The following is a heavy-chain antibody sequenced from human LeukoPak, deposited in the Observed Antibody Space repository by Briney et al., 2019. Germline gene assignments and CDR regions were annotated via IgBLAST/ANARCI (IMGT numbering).Heavy chain of an antibody. D-gene: IGHD1-1*01. CDR3: AREGFGTTGTTYWFDP. CDR1: GGTFSSYA. CDR2: IIPIFGTA. J-gene: IGHJ5*02. V-gene: IGHV1-69*06. Sequence: SVKVSCKASGGTFSSYAISWVRQAPGQGLEWMGGIIPIFGTANYAQKFQGRVTITADKSTSTAYMELSSLRSEDTAVYCCAREGFGTTGTTYWFDPWGQGTLVTVSS.